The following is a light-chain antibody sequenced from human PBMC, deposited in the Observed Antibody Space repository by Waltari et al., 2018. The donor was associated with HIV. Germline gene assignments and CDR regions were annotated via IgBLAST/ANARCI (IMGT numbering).Light chain of an antibody. CDR3: QQRGNWPPWT. J-gene: IGKJ1*01. CDR2: DAS. Sequence: EIVFTQFPSNLSLSPGERATLSCRASQSISSYLAWYQQKPGQAPRLLIYDASKRATGIPGRFSGSGSGTDFTLTISRLEPEDFAIYYCQQRGNWPPWTFGQGTKVEIK. V-gene: IGKV3-11*01. CDR1: QSISSY.